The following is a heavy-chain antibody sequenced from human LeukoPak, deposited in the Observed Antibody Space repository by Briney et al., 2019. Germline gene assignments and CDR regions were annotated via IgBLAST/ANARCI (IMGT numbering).Heavy chain of an antibody. CDR1: GGSISGYC. J-gene: IGHJ4*02. CDR3: ARHKPTGSYPLEL. D-gene: IGHD3-10*01. Sequence: SETLSLTCTVSGGSISGYCWSWLRQPPGKGLEWIGHIYYTGSTNYNPSLRSRLTISLDTSTSQFSLRLSSVTAADTAVYYCARHKPTGSYPLELWGQGTLVTVSS. CDR2: IYYTGST. V-gene: IGHV4-59*08.